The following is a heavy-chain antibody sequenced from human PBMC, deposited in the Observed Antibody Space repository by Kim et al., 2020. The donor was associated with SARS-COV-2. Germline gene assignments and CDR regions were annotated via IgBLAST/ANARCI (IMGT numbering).Heavy chain of an antibody. CDR3: AKDFLNSCFDY. CDR1: GFTFSSYG. Sequence: GGSLRLSCAASGFTFSSYGMHWVRQAPGKGLEWVAVISYDGSNKYYADSVKGRFTISRDNSKNTLYLQMNSLRAEDTAVYYCAKDFLNSCFDYWGQGTLV. CDR2: ISYDGSNK. J-gene: IGHJ4*02. V-gene: IGHV3-30*18.